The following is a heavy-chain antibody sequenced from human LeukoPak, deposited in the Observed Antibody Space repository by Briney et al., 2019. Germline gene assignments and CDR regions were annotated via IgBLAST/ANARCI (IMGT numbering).Heavy chain of an antibody. D-gene: IGHD2-15*01. CDR3: ARRWVVVAARNWFDP. Sequence: SETLSLTCAVYGGSFSGYYWSWIRQPPGQGLEWIGEINHSGSTNYNPSLKSRVTISVDTSKNQFSLKLSSVTAADTAVYYCARRWVVVAARNWFDPWGQGTLVTVSS. V-gene: IGHV4-34*01. CDR2: INHSGST. J-gene: IGHJ5*02. CDR1: GGSFSGYY.